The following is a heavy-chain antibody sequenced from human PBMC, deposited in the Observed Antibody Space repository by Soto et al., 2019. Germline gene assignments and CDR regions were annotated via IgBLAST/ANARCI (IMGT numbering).Heavy chain of an antibody. CDR2: IYAANSET. Sequence: GESLKIPCEASGYSSSTYWIGWFRLMLGKGLEWVGLIYAANSETRYSPSFQGQVTLSVDKSINTAYLQWSSLKASDTAIYYCGRHPSAGAHKEFLDSFGQGSLDIVSA. CDR3: GRHPSAGAHKEFLDS. J-gene: IGHJ4*02. CDR1: GYSSSTYW. V-gene: IGHV5-51*01. D-gene: IGHD7-27*01.